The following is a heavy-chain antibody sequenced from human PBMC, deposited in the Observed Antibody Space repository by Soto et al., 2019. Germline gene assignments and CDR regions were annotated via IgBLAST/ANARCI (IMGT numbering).Heavy chain of an antibody. J-gene: IGHJ4*02. CDR3: AKGPQSSGYLYYFDY. Sequence: RLSCAASGFTFSSYAMSWVRQAPGKGLEWVSAISGSGGSTYYADSVKGRFTISRDNSKNTLYLQMNSLRAEDTAVYYCAKGPQSSGYLYYFDYWGQGTLVTVSS. V-gene: IGHV3-23*01. CDR2: ISGSGGST. CDR1: GFTFSSYA. D-gene: IGHD3-22*01.